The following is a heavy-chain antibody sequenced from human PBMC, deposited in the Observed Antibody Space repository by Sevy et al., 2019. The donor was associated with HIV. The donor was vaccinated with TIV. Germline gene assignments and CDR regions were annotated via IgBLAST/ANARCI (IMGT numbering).Heavy chain of an antibody. D-gene: IGHD6-19*01. J-gene: IGHJ4*02. CDR2: IYGNNST. V-gene: IGHV3-53*01. Sequence: GGSLRLSCAASGFNISSNYLSWVRQAPGKGLEWVSVIYGNNSTYYADFVKGRFTISRDNSKNTLYLQMNILRVEDTAIYYCARGEQWLSFNYWGQGTLVTVSS. CDR1: GFNISSNY. CDR3: ARGEQWLSFNY.